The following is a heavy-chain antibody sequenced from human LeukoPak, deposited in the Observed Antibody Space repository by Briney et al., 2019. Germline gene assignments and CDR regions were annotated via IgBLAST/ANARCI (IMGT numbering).Heavy chain of an antibody. CDR3: AREYSSSLFDY. Sequence: ASVKVSCKASGYTFTGHYVHWVRQAPGQGIEWMGWINGNTGDTNYAQRFQGRATMIRETSISTMYMELSRLRSDDTAVYYCAREYSSSLFDYWGQGTLVTVSS. V-gene: IGHV1-2*02. J-gene: IGHJ4*02. CDR1: GYTFTGHY. CDR2: INGNTGDT. D-gene: IGHD6-13*01.